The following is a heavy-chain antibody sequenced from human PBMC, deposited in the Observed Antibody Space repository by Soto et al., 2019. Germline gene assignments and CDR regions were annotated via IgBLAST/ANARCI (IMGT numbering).Heavy chain of an antibody. CDR3: ARDGGVTIFGVVINAFDI. CDR2: IYYSGST. V-gene: IGHV4-39*02. Sequence: PSETLSLTCTVSGGSISSSSYYWGWIRQPPGKGLEWIGSIYYSGSTYYNPSLKSRVTISVDTSKNQLSLKLSSVTAADTAVYYCARDGGVTIFGVVINAFDIWGQGTMVTVSS. J-gene: IGHJ3*02. D-gene: IGHD3-3*01. CDR1: GGSISSSSYY.